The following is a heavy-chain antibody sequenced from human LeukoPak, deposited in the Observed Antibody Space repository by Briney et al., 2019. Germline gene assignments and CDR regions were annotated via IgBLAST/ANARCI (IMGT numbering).Heavy chain of an antibody. CDR1: GYSENFYG. J-gene: IGHJ4*02. Sequence: ASVKVSCKTSGYSENFYGITWVRQAPGQGLEWMGWINPNSGGTNYAQKFQGRVTMTRDTSISTAYMELSRLRSDDTAVYYCARDVQWLLDYWGQGTLVTVSS. CDR2: INPNSGGT. D-gene: IGHD3-22*01. CDR3: ARDVQWLLDY. V-gene: IGHV1-2*02.